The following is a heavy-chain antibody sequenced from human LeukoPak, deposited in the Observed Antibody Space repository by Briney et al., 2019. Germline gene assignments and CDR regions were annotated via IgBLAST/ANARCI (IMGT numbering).Heavy chain of an antibody. J-gene: IGHJ4*02. CDR1: GFTFSYYY. V-gene: IGHV3-53*01. Sequence: GGSLRLSCAASGFTFSYYYMSWVRQAPGKGLEWVSVIYSSGSTYYVDSVKGRFTISRDNSKNTLYLQMNSLRAEDTAIYYCARDLEDSSGWYLGYWGQGTLVTVSS. CDR3: ARDLEDSSGWYLGY. D-gene: IGHD6-19*01. CDR2: IYSSGST.